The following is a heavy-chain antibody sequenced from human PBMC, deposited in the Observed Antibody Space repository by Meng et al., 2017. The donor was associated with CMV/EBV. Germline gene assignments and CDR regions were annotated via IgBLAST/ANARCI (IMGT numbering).Heavy chain of an antibody. V-gene: IGHV3-33*06. CDR1: GFTFSSYG. CDR3: AKGSSGWSVLSDY. CDR2: IWYDGSNK. Sequence: GESLKISCAASGFTFSSYGMHWVRQAPGKGLEWVAVIWYDGSNKYYADSVKGRFTISRDNSKNTLYLQMNSLRAEDTAVYYCAKGSSGWSVLSDYWGQGTLVTVSS. D-gene: IGHD6-19*01. J-gene: IGHJ4*02.